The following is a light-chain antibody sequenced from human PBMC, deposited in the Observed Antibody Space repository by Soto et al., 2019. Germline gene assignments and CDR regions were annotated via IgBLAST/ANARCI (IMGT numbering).Light chain of an antibody. CDR1: QSVTNY. CDR3: QELSSWIYS. V-gene: IGKV3-11*01. Sequence: EIVLTQSPATLSLSPGERATLSCRASQSVTNYLALYQLKPGQAPSLIIYEASHRATGIPARFSGSGSGTDFTLTISSLESEDSAVYYCQELSSWIYSFGQGPEMDIK. CDR2: EAS. J-gene: IGKJ2*01.